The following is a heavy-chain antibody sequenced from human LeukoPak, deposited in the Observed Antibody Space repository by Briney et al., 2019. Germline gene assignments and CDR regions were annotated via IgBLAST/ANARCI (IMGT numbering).Heavy chain of an antibody. CDR1: GGSISSGGYY. V-gene: IGHV4-31*03. CDR3: ASVLYYDFWSGYWAFDY. D-gene: IGHD3-3*01. Sequence: SQTLSRTCTVSGGSISSGGYYWSWIRQHPGKGLEWIGYIYYSGSTYYNPSLKSRVTISVDTSKNQFSRKLSSVTAADTAVYYCASVLYYDFWSGYWAFDYWGQGTLVTVSS. CDR2: IYYSGST. J-gene: IGHJ4*02.